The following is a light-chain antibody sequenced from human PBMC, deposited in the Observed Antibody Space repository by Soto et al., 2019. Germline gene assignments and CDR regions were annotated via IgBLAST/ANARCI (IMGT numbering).Light chain of an antibody. CDR3: QQHSHWPPWT. Sequence: EIVLTQSPDTLSLSPGERATLSCRASKSFSRSYLAWYQQKPGQAPRLLIYGASSRATGIPDRFSGSGSGTDFTLTISRLEPEDFAVYYCQQHSHWPPWTFGQGTRVEIQ. CDR2: GAS. V-gene: IGKV3D-20*02. CDR1: KSFSRSY. J-gene: IGKJ1*01.